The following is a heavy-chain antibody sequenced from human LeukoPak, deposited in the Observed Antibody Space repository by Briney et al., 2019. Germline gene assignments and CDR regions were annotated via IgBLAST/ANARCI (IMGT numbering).Heavy chain of an antibody. CDR2: IWYDGSNK. Sequence: GGSLRLSCAASGFTFSSYGMHRVRQAPGKGLEWVAVIWYDGSNKYYADSVKGRFTISRDNSKNTLYLQMNSLRAEDTAVYYCAKLPSGGTGTALIDYWGQGTLVTVSS. CDR3: AKLPSGGTGTALIDY. V-gene: IGHV3-33*06. D-gene: IGHD1-1*01. CDR1: GFTFSSYG. J-gene: IGHJ4*02.